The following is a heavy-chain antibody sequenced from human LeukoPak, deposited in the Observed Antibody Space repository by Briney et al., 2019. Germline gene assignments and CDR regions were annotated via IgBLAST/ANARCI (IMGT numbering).Heavy chain of an antibody. Sequence: SETLSLTCTVSGGSISSSSYYWGWIRQPPGKGLEWIGSIYHSGSTYYNPSLKSRVTISVDTSKNQFSLKLSSVTAADTAVYYCARDLTTGGATDYWGQGTLVTVSS. V-gene: IGHV4-39*07. CDR2: IYHSGST. CDR1: GGSISSSSYY. J-gene: IGHJ4*02. CDR3: ARDLTTGGATDY. D-gene: IGHD4-17*01.